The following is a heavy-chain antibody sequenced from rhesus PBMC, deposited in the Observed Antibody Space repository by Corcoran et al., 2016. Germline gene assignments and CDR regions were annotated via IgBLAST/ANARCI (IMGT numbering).Heavy chain of an antibody. V-gene: IGHV6-1*01. CDR2: TYYRSKWYN. CDR3: ARHPYSGSFDL. Sequence: QVQLQESGPGLVKPSQTLSLTCAISGDSVSRTSVTWNCIRHAPLGGLEWLGRTYYRSKWYNDYAQSVQNRITVNPDTSKNQFSLQLNSVTPEDMAVYYCARHPYSGSFDLWGPGTPITISS. CDR1: GDSVSRTSVT. J-gene: IGHJ2*01. D-gene: IGHD6-25*01.